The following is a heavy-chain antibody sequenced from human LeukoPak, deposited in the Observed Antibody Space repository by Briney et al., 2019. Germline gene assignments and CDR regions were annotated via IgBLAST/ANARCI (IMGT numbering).Heavy chain of an antibody. J-gene: IGHJ4*02. CDR1: GYTFTSYD. CDR2: MNPNSGNT. Sequence: GASVKVSCKASGYTFTSYDINWVRQATGQGLEWMGWMNPNSGNTGYAQKFQGRVTITRNTSISTAYMELSSLRSEDTAVYYCCWGRYRGYFDYWGQGTLVTVSS. D-gene: IGHD5-12*01. CDR3: CWGRYRGYFDY. V-gene: IGHV1-8*03.